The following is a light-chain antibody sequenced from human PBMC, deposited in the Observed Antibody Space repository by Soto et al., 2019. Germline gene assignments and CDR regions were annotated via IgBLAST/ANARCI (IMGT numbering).Light chain of an antibody. CDR2: GAS. CDR1: QSVSIL. CDR3: QQYNNWPPIT. J-gene: IGKJ5*01. Sequence: EIVLTQSPITLSLSRGERATLXXRASQSVSILLAWYQQKPGQAPRLLXYGASTRATGIPARFSGSGSGTEFTLTISSLQSEDFAVYYCQQYNNWPPITFGQGTRLEIK. V-gene: IGKV3D-15*01.